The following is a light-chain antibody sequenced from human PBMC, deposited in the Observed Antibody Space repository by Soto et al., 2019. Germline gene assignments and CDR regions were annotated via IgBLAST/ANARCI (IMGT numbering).Light chain of an antibody. J-gene: IGKJ4*01. CDR3: QQSISSPLP. Sequence: DIQMTQSPSSLSASVGDRVTITCPASQSISSYLNWYQQKPGKAPKLLIYAASSLQSGVPSRFSGSGSGTDFTITIAGLQPEDSASYFCQQSISSPLPFGGGTKLEIK. V-gene: IGKV1-39*01. CDR2: AAS. CDR1: QSISSY.